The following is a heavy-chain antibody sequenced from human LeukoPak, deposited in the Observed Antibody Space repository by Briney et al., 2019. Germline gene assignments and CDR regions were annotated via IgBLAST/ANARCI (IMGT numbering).Heavy chain of an antibody. Sequence: GGSLRLSCAGSRFTFSSYEMMWLRQAPGKGLEGVFYISSSGSTIYYAVAVKGRFTISRDTAKSSLYLQMNSLRAEDTAVYYCAELGITMIGGVWGKGTTVTISS. CDR2: ISSSGSTI. CDR3: AELGITMIGGV. V-gene: IGHV3-48*03. J-gene: IGHJ6*04. D-gene: IGHD3-10*02. CDR1: RFTFSSYE.